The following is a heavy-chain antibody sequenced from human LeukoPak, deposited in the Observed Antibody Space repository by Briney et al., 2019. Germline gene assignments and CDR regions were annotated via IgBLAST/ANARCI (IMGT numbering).Heavy chain of an antibody. Sequence: KPSETLSLTCTVSGDSISISSYYWGWIRQPPGKELEWIGSIYYSGSTYYNPSLNSRVTISVDTSKNQFSLKLSSVTAADTAVYYCARDYLGGNPDAFDIWGQGTMVTVSS. D-gene: IGHD4-23*01. CDR1: GDSISISSYY. CDR3: ARDYLGGNPDAFDI. J-gene: IGHJ3*02. V-gene: IGHV4-39*07. CDR2: IYYSGST.